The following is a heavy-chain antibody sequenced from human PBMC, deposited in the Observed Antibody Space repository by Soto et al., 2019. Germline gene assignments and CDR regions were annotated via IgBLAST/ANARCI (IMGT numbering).Heavy chain of an antibody. Sequence: GESLKISCKGSGYSFTSYWIGWVRQMPGKGLEWMGIIYPGDSDTRYSPSFQGQVTISADKSISTAYLQWSSLKASDTAVYYCARDLVAVAGDVYYYYGMDVWGQGTTVTVSS. J-gene: IGHJ6*02. CDR3: ARDLVAVAGDVYYYYGMDV. CDR2: IYPGDSDT. V-gene: IGHV5-51*01. D-gene: IGHD6-19*01. CDR1: GYSFTSYW.